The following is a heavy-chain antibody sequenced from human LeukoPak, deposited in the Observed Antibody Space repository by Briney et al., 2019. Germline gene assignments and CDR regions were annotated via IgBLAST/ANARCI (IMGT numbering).Heavy chain of an antibody. D-gene: IGHD3-16*01. CDR1: GFTFSSNS. Sequence: PGGSLRLSWEASGFTFSSNSISWVRQAQGRGLEWVSVIYSGGSTYYADSVKGRFTISRDNSKNTLYLQMNSLRAEDTAVYYCASLYRTIDYWGQGTLVTVSS. V-gene: IGHV3-53*01. CDR2: IYSGGST. CDR3: ASLYRTIDY. J-gene: IGHJ4*02.